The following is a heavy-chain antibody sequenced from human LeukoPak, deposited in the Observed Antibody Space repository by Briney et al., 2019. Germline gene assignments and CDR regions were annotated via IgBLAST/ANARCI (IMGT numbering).Heavy chain of an antibody. CDR2: IYWDDDK. CDR1: GFSLSTSGVG. Sequence: SGSTLVNPTQTLTLTCTFSGFSLSTSGVGVGWIRQPPGKALEWLALIYWDDDKRYSPSLKSRLTITKDTSKNQVVLTMTNVDPVDTATYYCAHSWVWSYYYDSSGLYYFDYWGQGTLVTVSS. V-gene: IGHV2-5*02. D-gene: IGHD3-22*01. CDR3: AHSWVWSYYYDSSGLYYFDY. J-gene: IGHJ4*02.